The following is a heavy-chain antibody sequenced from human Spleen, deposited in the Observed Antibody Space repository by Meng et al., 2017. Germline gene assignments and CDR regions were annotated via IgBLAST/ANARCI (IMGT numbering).Heavy chain of an antibody. J-gene: IGHJ4*02. CDR3: ARIDYDFWSGLGGHDY. CDR2: IYHSGST. D-gene: IGHD3-3*01. CDR1: GYSISSGYY. V-gene: IGHV4-38-2*01. Sequence: GSLRLSCAVSGYSISSGYYWGWIRQPPGKGLEWIGSIYHSGSTYYNPSLKSRVTISVDTSKNQFSLKLSSVTAADTAVYYCARIDYDFWSGLGGHDYWGQGTLVTVSS.